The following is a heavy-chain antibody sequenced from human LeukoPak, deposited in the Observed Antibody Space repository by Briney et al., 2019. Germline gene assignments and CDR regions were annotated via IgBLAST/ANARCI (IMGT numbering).Heavy chain of an antibody. J-gene: IGHJ4*02. CDR2: IGYDGNNE. D-gene: IGHD1-14*01. CDR3: AKGTSFDY. V-gene: IGHV3-30*02. CDR1: GFTFSSYG. Sequence: GGPLRLSCVASGFTFSSYGMHWVRQAPGKGPEWVAVIGYDGNNEDYADSVKGRFTISRDNSKNTLYLQMNSLRPEDTAVYYCAKGTSFDYWGQGTQVSVSS.